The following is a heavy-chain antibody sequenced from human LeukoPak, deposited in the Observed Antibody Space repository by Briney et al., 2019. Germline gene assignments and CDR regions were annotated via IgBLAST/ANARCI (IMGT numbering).Heavy chain of an antibody. CDR3: ARGSSTSCYPLCWYFDL. J-gene: IGHJ2*01. V-gene: IGHV4-59*01. D-gene: IGHD2-2*01. CDR1: GGSISSYY. CDR2: IYYSGST. Sequence: PSETLSLTCTVSGGSISSYYWSWIRQPPGKGLEWIGYIYYSGSTNYNPSLKSRVTISVDTSKNQFSLKLSSVTAADTAVYYCARGSSTSCYPLCWYFDLWGRGTLVTVSS.